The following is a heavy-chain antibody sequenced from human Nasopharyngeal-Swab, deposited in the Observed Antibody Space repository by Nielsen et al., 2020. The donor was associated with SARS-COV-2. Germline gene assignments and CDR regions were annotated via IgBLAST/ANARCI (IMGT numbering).Heavy chain of an antibody. J-gene: IGHJ3*02. CDR3: ARENWQLANVFDI. CDR1: GASMSGYS. V-gene: IGHV4-59*01. D-gene: IGHD6-19*01. Sequence: GSLRLSCTVSGASMSGYSWSRIRQPPGKGLEWIAFMYDNEYTNYNPSLRGRATISLDTSKNQFSLKVTSVTAADTAVYYCARENWQLANVFDIWGQGTMVTVSS. CDR2: MYDNEYT.